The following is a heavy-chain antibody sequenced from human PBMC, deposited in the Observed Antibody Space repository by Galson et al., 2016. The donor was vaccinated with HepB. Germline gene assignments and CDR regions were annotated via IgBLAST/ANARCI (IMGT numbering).Heavy chain of an antibody. CDR3: ARGKEGISV. Sequence: TLSLTCAVSGGFIRSGGYSWTWIRQPPGKGPECIGYIYYSGDTTYNPSLQSRVTKSVDLSKNHFSLNLHSVTAADTAVDYCARGKEGISVWGQGTLVTVSS. D-gene: IGHD3-10*01. CDR1: GGFIRSGGYS. V-gene: IGHV4-30-2*01. CDR2: IYYSGDT. J-gene: IGHJ4*02.